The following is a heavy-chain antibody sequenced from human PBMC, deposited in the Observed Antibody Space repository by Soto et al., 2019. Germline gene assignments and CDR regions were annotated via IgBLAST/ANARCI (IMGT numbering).Heavy chain of an antibody. V-gene: IGHV5-10-1*03. CDR3: ARVPIHSGYSSGWYDY. D-gene: IGHD6-19*01. CDR1: GYSFTSYW. Sequence: EVQLVQSGAEVKKPGESLRISCKGSGYSFTSYWISWVRQMPGKGLEWMGRIDPSDSYTNYSPSFQGHVTISADKSISTAYLQWSSLKASDTAMYYCARVPIHSGYSSGWYDYWGQGTLVTVSS. J-gene: IGHJ4*02. CDR2: IDPSDSYT.